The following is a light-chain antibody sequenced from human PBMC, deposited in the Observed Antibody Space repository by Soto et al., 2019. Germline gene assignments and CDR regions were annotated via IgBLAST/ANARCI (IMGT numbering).Light chain of an antibody. CDR1: QDIRND. CDR3: LQDYNYPPWT. Sequence: IWMTQSPSLLSASTGDRVTITCRASQDIRNDLGWFQQKPGKAPRVLIHSASTLQSGVPSRFSGSGSGTEFTLTISSLQPDDFANYYCLQDYNYPPWTFGPGTKV. J-gene: IGKJ1*01. CDR2: SAS. V-gene: IGKV1-6*01.